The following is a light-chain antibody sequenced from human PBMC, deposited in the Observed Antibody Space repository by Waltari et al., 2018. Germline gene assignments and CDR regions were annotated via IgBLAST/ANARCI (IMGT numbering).Light chain of an antibody. CDR3: HQYHVPPLT. V-gene: IGKV1-39*01. J-gene: IGKJ5*01. CDR1: QSISRY. Sequence: DIQMTQSPSSLSASVGDRVTITCRASQSISRYLNCYQQKPGKAPMLLIYAASSLQSGVPARFSGSGSGTDFTLTISSLQAEDVAVYYCHQYHVPPLTFGQGTRLEIK. CDR2: AAS.